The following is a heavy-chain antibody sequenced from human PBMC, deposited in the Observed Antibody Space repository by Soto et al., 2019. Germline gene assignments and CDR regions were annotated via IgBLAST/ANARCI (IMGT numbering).Heavy chain of an antibody. CDR2: IYWDDDK. D-gene: IGHD1-20*01. Sequence: SGPELVNPTQTLTLTCTFCVFSLSTSGVGVGWIRQPPGKALEWLALIYWDDDKRYSPSLKSRLTITKDTSKNQVVPTMTNMDAVKTASYYCEHKVIAGTAEGDDAFDIWGQGTMVTVSS. J-gene: IGHJ3*02. V-gene: IGHV2-5*02. CDR3: EHKVIAGTAEGDDAFDI. CDR1: VFSLSTSGVG.